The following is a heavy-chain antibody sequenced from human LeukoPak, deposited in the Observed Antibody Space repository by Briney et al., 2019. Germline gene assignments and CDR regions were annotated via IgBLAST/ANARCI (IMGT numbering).Heavy chain of an antibody. CDR2: IWYDGSNK. J-gene: IGHJ6*02. V-gene: IGHV3-33*01. Sequence: GGSLRLSCAASGFTFSSYGTHWVRQAPGKGLEWVAVIWYDGSNKYYADSVKGRFTISRDNSKNTLYLQMNSLRAEDTAVYYCARDSITMVRGVPDYGMDVWGQGTTVTVSS. D-gene: IGHD3-10*01. CDR1: GFTFSSYG. CDR3: ARDSITMVRGVPDYGMDV.